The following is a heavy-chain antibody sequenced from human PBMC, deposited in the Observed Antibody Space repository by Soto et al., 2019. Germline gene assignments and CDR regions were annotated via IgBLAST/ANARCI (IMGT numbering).Heavy chain of an antibody. CDR2: ISAGNGNT. J-gene: IGHJ6*02. CDR3: AAPYGSGSYPYYYGMDV. CDR1: GYTFISYN. D-gene: IGHD3-10*01. V-gene: IGHV1-3*01. Sequence: VASVKVSCKASGYTFISYNIHWVRQAPGQRLEWMAWISAGNGNTKYSQKFQGRVTITRDTSASTAYMELSSLRSEDTAVYYCAAPYGSGSYPYYYGMDVWGQGTTVTVSS.